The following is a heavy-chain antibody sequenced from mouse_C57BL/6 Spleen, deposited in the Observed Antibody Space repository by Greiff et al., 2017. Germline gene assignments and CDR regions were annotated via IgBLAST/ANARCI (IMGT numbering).Heavy chain of an antibody. CDR1: GYTFTSYW. CDR3: AKEGPYDYDWYFDV. Sequence: VQLQQPGAELVRPGSSVKLSCKASGYTFTSYWMHWVKQRPIQGLEWIGNIDPSDSETHYNQKFKDKATLTVDKSSSTAYMQLSSLTSEDSAVYYCAKEGPYDYDWYFDVWGTGTTVTVSS. CDR2: IDPSDSET. J-gene: IGHJ1*03. V-gene: IGHV1-52*01. D-gene: IGHD2-4*01.